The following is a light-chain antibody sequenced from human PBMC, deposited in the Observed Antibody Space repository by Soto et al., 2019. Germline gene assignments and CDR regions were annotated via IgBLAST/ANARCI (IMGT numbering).Light chain of an antibody. Sequence: DIQMTQSPSTLSASVEDRVTITCRASQNIERWLAWYQQKPGKAPKLLLYDVSSLESGVPSRFSGSGSGTEFILTINGLQPDDFATYFCQQFKSGTWTFGQGTKVDSK. CDR1: QNIERW. V-gene: IGKV1-5*01. CDR2: DVS. CDR3: QQFKSGTWT. J-gene: IGKJ1*01.